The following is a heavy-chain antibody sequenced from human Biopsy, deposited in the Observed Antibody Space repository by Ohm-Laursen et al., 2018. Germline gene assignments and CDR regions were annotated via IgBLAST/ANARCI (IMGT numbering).Heavy chain of an antibody. V-gene: IGHV3-9*01. D-gene: IGHD3-22*01. Sequence: SLRLSCAASGFRFDNTGMHWVRQGPGKGLEWVAGISWSSDSITYAKSVTGRFTISRDNGENSLYLQMNSLRPEDTALYYRTKNTQWEGSGYLDAFHIWGHGAMVTVSS. CDR1: GFRFDNTG. CDR3: TKNTQWEGSGYLDAFHI. J-gene: IGHJ3*02. CDR2: ISWSSDSI.